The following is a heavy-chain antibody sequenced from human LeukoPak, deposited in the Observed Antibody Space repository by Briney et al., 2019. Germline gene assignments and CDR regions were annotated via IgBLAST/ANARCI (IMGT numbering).Heavy chain of an antibody. V-gene: IGHV3-23*01. CDR1: GFTFSSYA. Sequence: GGSLRLSCAASGFTFSSYAMSWVRQAPGKGLEWVSTISGSGGTTYYADSVKGRFTISRDNSKNTLYLQMNSLRAEDMRAEDTAVYYCARARDGHINNWFDPWGQGTLVTVSS. CDR2: ISGSGGTT. D-gene: IGHD5-24*01. CDR3: ARARDGHINNWFDP. J-gene: IGHJ5*02.